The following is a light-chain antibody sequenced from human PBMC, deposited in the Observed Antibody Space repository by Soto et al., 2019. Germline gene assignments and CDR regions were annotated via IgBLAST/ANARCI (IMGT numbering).Light chain of an antibody. CDR1: QSVGQN. CDR3: QKYYNWPLT. Sequence: EIVMTQSPATLSVSPGERVALSCRASQSVGQNLACYQQKPGQPPRLLIYDASTRATGIPDRYSGSGSGTEFTLTINGLQSEDFATYHCQKYYNWPLTFGGGTKGDIK. J-gene: IGKJ4*01. CDR2: DAS. V-gene: IGKV3-15*01.